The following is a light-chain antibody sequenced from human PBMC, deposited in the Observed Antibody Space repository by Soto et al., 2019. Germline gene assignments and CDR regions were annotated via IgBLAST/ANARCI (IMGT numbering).Light chain of an antibody. J-gene: IGLJ1*01. CDR3: CSSGGSPTYV. Sequence: QSVLTQPPSASGTPGQRVTISCSGSNSNIGSNFVHWYQQVPGTAPKLLLYSNDQRPSGVADRFSGSKSGTSASLAISGLRSEDEADYYCCSSGGSPTYVFGTGTKVTVL. CDR1: NSNIGSNF. V-gene: IGLV1-47*02. CDR2: SND.